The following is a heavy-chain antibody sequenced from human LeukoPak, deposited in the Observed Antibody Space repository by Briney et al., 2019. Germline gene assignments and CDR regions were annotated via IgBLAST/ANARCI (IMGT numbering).Heavy chain of an antibody. D-gene: IGHD3-22*01. V-gene: IGHV3-21*01. CDR2: ISSSSSYI. J-gene: IGHJ4*02. Sequence: PGGSLRLSCAASGVTFSSYSMNWVRQAPGKGLEWVSSISSSSSYIYYADSVKGRFTISRDNAKNSLYLQMNSLRAEDTAVYYCARGSARDSSGYYYDPLDYWGQGTLVTVSS. CDR3: ARGSARDSSGYYYDPLDY. CDR1: GVTFSSYS.